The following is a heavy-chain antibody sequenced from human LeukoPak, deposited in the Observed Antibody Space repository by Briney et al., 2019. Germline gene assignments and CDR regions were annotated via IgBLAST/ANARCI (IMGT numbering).Heavy chain of an antibody. V-gene: IGHV3-48*04. CDR2: ISSSGSTI. CDR1: GFTFSSYS. J-gene: IGHJ4*02. CDR3: ARGNAKRWLQSRWVFDY. Sequence: HPGGSLRLSCAASGFTFSSYSMNWVRQAPGKGLEWVSYISSSGSTIYYADSVKGRFTISRDNAKNSLYLQMNSLRAEDTAVYYCARGNAKRWLQSRWVFDYWGQGTLVTVSS. D-gene: IGHD5-24*01.